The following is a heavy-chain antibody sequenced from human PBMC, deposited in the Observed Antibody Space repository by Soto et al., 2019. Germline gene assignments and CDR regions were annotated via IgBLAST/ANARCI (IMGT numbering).Heavy chain of an antibody. J-gene: IGHJ6*03. Sequence: SETLSLTCAVYGGSFSGYYWSWIRQPPGKGLEWIGEINHSGSTNYNPSLKSRVTISVDTSKNQFSLKLSSVTAADTAVYYCARGLGMAELDGYYYMDVWGKGTTVTVSS. CDR3: ARGLGMAELDGYYYMDV. CDR1: GGSFSGYY. D-gene: IGHD3-16*01. CDR2: INHSGST. V-gene: IGHV4-34*01.